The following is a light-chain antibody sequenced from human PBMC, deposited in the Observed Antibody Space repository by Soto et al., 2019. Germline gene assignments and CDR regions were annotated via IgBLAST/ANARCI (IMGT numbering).Light chain of an antibody. Sequence: EIVLTQSPGTLSLSPGERATLSCRASQSVSNNYLAWYKQKPGQAPRLLIYGASNRATGIPDRFSGSGSGTDSTLTISRLEPEDFAVYYCQQYGSPGTFGQGTKLDIK. V-gene: IGKV3-20*01. CDR3: QQYGSPGT. CDR1: QSVSNNY. CDR2: GAS. J-gene: IGKJ1*01.